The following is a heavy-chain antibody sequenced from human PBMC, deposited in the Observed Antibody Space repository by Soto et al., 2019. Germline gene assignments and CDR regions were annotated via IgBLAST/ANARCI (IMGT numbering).Heavy chain of an antibody. J-gene: IGHJ4*02. CDR3: ARLTQYTIFGVVITH. D-gene: IGHD3-3*01. V-gene: IGHV4-30-4*01. CDR1: GGSISSGDYY. Sequence: PSETLSLTCTVSGGSISSGDYYWSWIRQPPGKGLEWIGYIYYSGSTYYNPSLKSRVTISVDTSKNQFSLKLSSVTAADTAVYYCARLTQYTIFGVVITHWGQGTLVTVSS. CDR2: IYYSGST.